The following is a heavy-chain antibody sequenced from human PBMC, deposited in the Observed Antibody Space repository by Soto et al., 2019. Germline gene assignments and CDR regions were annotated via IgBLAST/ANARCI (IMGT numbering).Heavy chain of an antibody. V-gene: IGHV5-51*01. D-gene: IGHD3-3*01. CDR1: GYSFTSYW. J-gene: IGHJ6*02. CDR3: ARTDFWSGYQYYGMDV. Sequence: PGESLKISCHGSGYSFTSYWIGWVRQMPWKGLEWMGIIYPGDSDTRYSPPFQGQVTISADKSISTAYLQWSSLKASDTAMYYCARTDFWSGYQYYGMDVWGQGTTVTVSS. CDR2: IYPGDSDT.